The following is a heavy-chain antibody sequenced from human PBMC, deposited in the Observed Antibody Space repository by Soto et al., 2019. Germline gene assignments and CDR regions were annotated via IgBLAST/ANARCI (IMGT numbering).Heavy chain of an antibody. Sequence: GASVKVSCKASGGTFSSYAISWVRQAPGQGLEWMGGIIPIFGTANYAQKFQGRVTITADESTSTAYMELSSLRSEDTAVYYCAREKEPGIAVAGNDAFDIWGQGTMVTVSS. D-gene: IGHD6-19*01. CDR1: GGTFSSYA. J-gene: IGHJ3*02. CDR2: IIPIFGTA. V-gene: IGHV1-69*13. CDR3: AREKEPGIAVAGNDAFDI.